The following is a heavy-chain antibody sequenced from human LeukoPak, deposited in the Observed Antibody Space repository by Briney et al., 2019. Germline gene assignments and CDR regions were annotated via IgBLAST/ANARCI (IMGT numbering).Heavy chain of an antibody. CDR1: GGSVSSYY. J-gene: IGHJ4*02. Sequence: SETLSLTCTVSGGSVSSYYWSWIRQPPGKGLEWIGYMYYSGSTNYNPSLKSRVTLSVDTSKNQFSLRLSSVTAADTAVYYCARVTGYMIEDYFDYWGQGTLVTVSS. D-gene: IGHD3-22*01. CDR3: ARVTGYMIEDYFDY. V-gene: IGHV4-59*02. CDR2: MYYSGST.